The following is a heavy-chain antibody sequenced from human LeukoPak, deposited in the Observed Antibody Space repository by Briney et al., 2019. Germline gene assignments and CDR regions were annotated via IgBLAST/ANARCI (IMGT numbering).Heavy chain of an antibody. CDR2: IYSGGST. J-gene: IGHJ6*03. CDR3: AAVAGYYYYMDV. V-gene: IGHV3-66*01. Sequence: GGSLRLSCAASGFTVNSNYMSWVRQAPGKGLEWVSVIYSGGSTYYADSVKGRFTISRDNSKNTLYLQMNSLRAEDTAVYYCAAVAGYYYYMDVWGKGTTDTVSS. D-gene: IGHD4-23*01. CDR1: GFTVNSNY.